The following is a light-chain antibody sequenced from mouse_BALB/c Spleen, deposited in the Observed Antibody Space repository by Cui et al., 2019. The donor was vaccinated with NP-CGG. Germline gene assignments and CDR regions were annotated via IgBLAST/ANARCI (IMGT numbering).Light chain of an antibody. V-gene: IGLV1*01. Sequence: QSVVTQASALTTSPGETVALTCRSSTGAVTTNNYANWVQEKPDHLFTSLIGGTNTRAPGVPAKFSGSLIRNKAALTITGAQTEDEAIYFCALWYSNHWVFGGGTKLTVL. CDR2: GTN. CDR3: ALWYSNHWV. J-gene: IGLJ1*01. CDR1: TGAVTTNNY.